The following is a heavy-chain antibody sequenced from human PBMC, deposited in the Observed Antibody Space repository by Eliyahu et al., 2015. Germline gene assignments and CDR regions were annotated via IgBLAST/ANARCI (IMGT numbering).Heavy chain of an antibody. CDR2: VYVGDSDS. D-gene: IGHD2-15*01. CDR3: ARRPLMGVVNFFDY. J-gene: IGHJ4*02. Sequence: EVQLVQSGAEVKKPGESLKISCKGSGNSFTNDWIAWVRQMPGKGLEWMGIVYVGDSDSRYSPSFQGRVTISADNSISTVFLQWSSLKTSDTAMYYCARRPLMGVVNFFDYWGQGTLVTVSS. CDR1: GNSFTNDW. V-gene: IGHV5-51*01.